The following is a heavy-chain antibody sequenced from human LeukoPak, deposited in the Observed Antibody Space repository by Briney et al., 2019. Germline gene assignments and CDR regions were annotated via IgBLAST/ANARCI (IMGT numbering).Heavy chain of an antibody. CDR1: GFTFSSYA. V-gene: IGHV3-23*01. J-gene: IGHJ4*02. D-gene: IGHD3-10*01. Sequence: GGSLRLSCAPSGFTFSSYAMSWVRQAPGKGLEWVSAISGSGGSTYYADSVKGRFTISRDNSKNTPYLQMNSLRAEDTAVYYCAKRSRATGSPHFDYWGQGTLVTVSS. CDR2: ISGSGGST. CDR3: AKRSRATGSPHFDY.